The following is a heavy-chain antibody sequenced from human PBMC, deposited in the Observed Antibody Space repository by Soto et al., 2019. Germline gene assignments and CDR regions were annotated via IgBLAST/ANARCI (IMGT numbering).Heavy chain of an antibody. CDR3: AREAGYTYGYVFDY. CDR2: IIPVLGVG. D-gene: IGHD5-18*01. J-gene: IGHJ4*02. V-gene: IGHV1-69*01. CDR1: GGTFGNHA. Sequence: QVQLVQSGAEVKKPGSSVRVSCKASGGTFGNHAISWVRQAPGQGLEWLGGIIPVLGVGDNAQNFQGRVTITADAPTSTAYLELSSLRSEYTALYYCAREAGYTYGYVFDYWGQGTLVTVSS.